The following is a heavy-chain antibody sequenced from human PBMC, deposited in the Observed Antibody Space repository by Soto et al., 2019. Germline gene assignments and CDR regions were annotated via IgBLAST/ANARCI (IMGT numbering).Heavy chain of an antibody. V-gene: IGHV1-8*01. CDR2: MNPNSGNT. CDR3: ACLPEPDSGSYYHAFDI. J-gene: IGHJ3*02. Sequence: ASVKVSCKASGYTFTSYDINWVRQATGQGLEWMGWMNPNSGNTGYAQKFQGRVTMTRNTSISTAYMELNSLRAEDTAVYYCACLPEPDSGSYYHAFDIWGQGTMVTVSS. D-gene: IGHD1-26*01. CDR1: GYTFTSYD.